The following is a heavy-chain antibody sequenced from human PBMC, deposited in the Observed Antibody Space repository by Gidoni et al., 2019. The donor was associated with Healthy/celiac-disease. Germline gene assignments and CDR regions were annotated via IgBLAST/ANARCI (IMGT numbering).Heavy chain of an antibody. V-gene: IGHV3-21*01. CDR2: ISSSRSYI. Sequence: VQPVESGGGLVKPGGYLRLSCAASGFTFSSYSMNWVRQAPGKWLEWVSAISSSRSYIYYADSVKGRFTISRDNAKNSLYLQRNSLRAEDTAVYYCARDSYWGQGTLVTVSS. J-gene: IGHJ4*02. CDR1: GFTFSSYS. CDR3: ARDSY.